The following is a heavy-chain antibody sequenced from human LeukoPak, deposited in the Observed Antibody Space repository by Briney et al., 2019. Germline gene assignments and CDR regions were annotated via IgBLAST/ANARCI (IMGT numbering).Heavy chain of an antibody. Sequence: GGSLRLSCAASGFTFSDYYMSWIRQAPGKGLECVSYISSSGNTTYHADSVKGRFTISRDNAKNSLYLQMSSLRAEDTAVYYCARDGGSSWYFDYWGQGTMVTVSS. CDR3: ARDGGSSWYFDY. J-gene: IGHJ4*03. CDR2: ISSSGNTT. D-gene: IGHD6-13*01. V-gene: IGHV3-11*04. CDR1: GFTFSDYY.